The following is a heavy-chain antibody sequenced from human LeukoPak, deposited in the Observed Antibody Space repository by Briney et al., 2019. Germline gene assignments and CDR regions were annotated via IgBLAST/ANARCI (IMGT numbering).Heavy chain of an antibody. V-gene: IGHV4-59*01. CDR1: GGSISSYY. Sequence: ASETLSLTCTVSGGSISSYYWNWIRQPPGKGLEWIGYIYYSGSTNYNPSLKSRVTISLDTSKNQFSLNLTSVTAADTAVYYCARYGVVGATNAFDVWGQGTIVTVSS. CDR3: ARYGVVGATNAFDV. J-gene: IGHJ3*01. D-gene: IGHD1-26*01. CDR2: IYYSGST.